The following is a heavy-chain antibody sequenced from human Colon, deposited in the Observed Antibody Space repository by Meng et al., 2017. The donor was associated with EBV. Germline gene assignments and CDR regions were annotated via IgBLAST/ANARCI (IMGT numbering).Heavy chain of an antibody. CDR3: ARHFINWFDP. CDR1: GGSIGSYY. CDR2: IYYSGST. J-gene: IGHJ5*02. Sequence: VLLQESGPGLVKPSEALSLPCTVSGGSIGSYYWSWIRQPPGKGLEWIGYIYYSGSTNYNPSLKSRVTISVDTSKNQFSLKLSSVTAADTAVYYCARHFINWFDPWGQGTLVTVSS. V-gene: IGHV4-59*08.